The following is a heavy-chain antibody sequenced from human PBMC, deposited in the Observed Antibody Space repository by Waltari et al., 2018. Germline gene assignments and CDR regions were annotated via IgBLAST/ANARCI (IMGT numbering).Heavy chain of an antibody. J-gene: IGHJ5*02. D-gene: IGHD7-27*01. CDR1: GYTFTEHY. Sequence: EVQLVQSGAEVKKPGATVKISCKASGYTFTEHYMHWVQQAPGKGLELMAHVDPEDGETIYAEKFQGRVTITADTSTDTAYMELSSLRSEDTAVYYCATDRPARPGDWSWGQGTLVTVSS. CDR3: ATDRPARPGDWS. V-gene: IGHV1-69-2*01. CDR2: VDPEDGET.